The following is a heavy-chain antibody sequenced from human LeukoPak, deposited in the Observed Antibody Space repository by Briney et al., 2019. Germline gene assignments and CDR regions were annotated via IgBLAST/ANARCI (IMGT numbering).Heavy chain of an antibody. Sequence: GGSLRLSCAASGFTFSSYWMSWVRQAPGKGLEWVANIKRDGSEKYYVDSVKGRFTISRDNAKNSLYLQMNSLRAEDTAVYYCAREDGDYAMVRFQHWGQGTLVTVSS. CDR3: AREDGDYAMVRFQH. D-gene: IGHD4-17*01. J-gene: IGHJ1*01. V-gene: IGHV3-7*03. CDR2: IKRDGSEK. CDR1: GFTFSSYW.